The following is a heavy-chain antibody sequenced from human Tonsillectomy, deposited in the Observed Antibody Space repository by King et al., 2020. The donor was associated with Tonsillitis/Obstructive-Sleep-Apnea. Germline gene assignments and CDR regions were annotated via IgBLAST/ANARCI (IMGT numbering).Heavy chain of an antibody. D-gene: IGHD1-14*01. CDR2: INQSENT. V-gene: IGHV4-34*01. CDR1: GGSFSGYY. J-gene: IGHJ3*02. CDR3: ARGRNLDAFDI. Sequence: VQLQQWGTGLLKPSETLSLTCAVYGGSFSGYYWSWSRQPPGKVLEWIGKINQSENTNYNPSRRGRVTISVDTSKNQFSLKLTSVTAADTAVYCCARGRNLDAFDIWGQGTMVTVSS.